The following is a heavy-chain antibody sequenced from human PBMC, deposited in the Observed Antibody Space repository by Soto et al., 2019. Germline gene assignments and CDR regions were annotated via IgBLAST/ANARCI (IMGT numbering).Heavy chain of an antibody. J-gene: IGHJ5*02. CDR2: INPNSGGT. Sequence: ASVKVSCKASGYTFTGYYMHWVRQAPGQGLEWMGWINPNSGGTNYAQKFQGRVTMTRDTAISTAYMELSRLRCDDPPVYYCASDRKRYCSSTSCYPGNWFDPWGQGTLVTVSS. D-gene: IGHD2-2*01. V-gene: IGHV1-2*02. CDR1: GYTFTGYY. CDR3: ASDRKRYCSSTSCYPGNWFDP.